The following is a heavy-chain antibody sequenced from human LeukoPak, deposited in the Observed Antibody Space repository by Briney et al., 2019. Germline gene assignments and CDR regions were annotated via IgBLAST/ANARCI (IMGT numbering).Heavy chain of an antibody. Sequence: GGSLRLSCSASGFTFSSHTMHWVRQAPGKGLEYVSSISGGGGRTYYADSVKGRFTMSRDNSRNTLHLQMSSLRAEDTAVYHCVKDLSGTFSFDYWGQGTLVTVSS. CDR3: VKDLSGTFSFDY. CDR1: GFTFSSHT. D-gene: IGHD1-26*01. J-gene: IGHJ4*02. V-gene: IGHV3-64D*09. CDR2: ISGGGGRT.